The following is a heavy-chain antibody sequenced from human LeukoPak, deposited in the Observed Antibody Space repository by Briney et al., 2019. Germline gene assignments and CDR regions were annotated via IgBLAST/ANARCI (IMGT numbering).Heavy chain of an antibody. Sequence: KAGGSLRLPCAGSGCTFSDYYMSWIRQAPGKGLEWVSYISSSDTTIYYADSVKGRFTISRDNAQNSLYLQMNTLRADDTAVYYCARADCSSTSCYELDYWGQGTLVTVSS. CDR1: GCTFSDYY. V-gene: IGHV3-11*04. D-gene: IGHD2-2*01. CDR2: ISSSDTTI. J-gene: IGHJ4*02. CDR3: ARADCSSTSCYELDY.